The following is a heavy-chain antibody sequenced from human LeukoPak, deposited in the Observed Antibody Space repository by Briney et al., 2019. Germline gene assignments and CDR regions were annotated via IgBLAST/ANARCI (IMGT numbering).Heavy chain of an antibody. CDR1: GFTFSSYG. CDR3: GKDLIGVGANMFYY. CDR2: IRYDGSNK. Sequence: PGGSLRLSCAASGFTFSSYGMHWVRQAPGKGLEWVAFIRYDGSNKYYADSVKGRFTISRDNSKNTLYLQMNSLRAEDTAVYYCGKDLIGVGANMFYYWAQGTLVTVSS. J-gene: IGHJ4*02. D-gene: IGHD1-26*01. V-gene: IGHV3-30*02.